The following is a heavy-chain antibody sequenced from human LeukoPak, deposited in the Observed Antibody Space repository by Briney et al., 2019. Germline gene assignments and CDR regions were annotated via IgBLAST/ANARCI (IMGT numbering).Heavy chain of an antibody. J-gene: IGHJ4*02. CDR1: GGSISSPTHY. CDR2: IYYSGNT. CDR3: GRHPSMVTFGGAIDY. D-gene: IGHD3-16*01. Sequence: SETLSLTCTVSGGSISSPTHYWGWIRQPPGKELEWIGSIYYSGNTNYSPSLKSRVTISVDTSKNQFPLNLSSVTAADTAVYYCGRHPSMVTFGGAIDYWGQGTLVTVSS. V-gene: IGHV4-39*01.